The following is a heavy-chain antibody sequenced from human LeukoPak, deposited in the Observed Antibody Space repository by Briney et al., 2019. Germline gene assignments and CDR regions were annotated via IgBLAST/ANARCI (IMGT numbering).Heavy chain of an antibody. Sequence: GGSLRLSCAASGFTFSIYAMSWVRQAPGKGLEWVSGISGSDARTYYADSVKGRFTISTDNSKNTLYLQMNSLKTEDTAMHYCVRLTLDTVYSNYYFMDVWGKGTTVTVSS. CDR2: ISGSDART. J-gene: IGHJ6*03. CDR1: GFTFSIYA. V-gene: IGHV3-23*01. CDR3: VRLTLDTVYSNYYFMDV. D-gene: IGHD2-2*02.